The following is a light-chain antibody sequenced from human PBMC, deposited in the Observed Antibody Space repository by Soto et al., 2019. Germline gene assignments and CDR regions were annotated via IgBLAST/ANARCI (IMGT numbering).Light chain of an antibody. CDR2: DVS. CDR3: SSYTTRNPVV. V-gene: IGLV2-14*01. CDR1: SSDVGGYNY. J-gene: IGLJ2*01. Sequence: QSALTQPASVSGSPGQSSTISCTGTSSDVGGYNYVSWYQQHPGKAPKLMIHDVSNRPSGVSNRFSGSKSGNTASLTISGLQAVDEAEYYCSSYTTRNPVVFGGGTKLTVL.